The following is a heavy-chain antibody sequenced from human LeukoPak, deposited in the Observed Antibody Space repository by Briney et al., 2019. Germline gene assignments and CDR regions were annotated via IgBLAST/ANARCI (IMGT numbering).Heavy chain of an antibody. CDR1: GGSISRYY. Sequence: PSETLSLTCTVSGGSISRYYWSWIRQPPGKGLEWIGYIYYSGSTNYNPSLKSRVTISVDTSKNQFSLKLSSVTAADTAVYYCARRGYSYGYYTFHFWGRGTVVTVSS. V-gene: IGHV4-59*08. CDR3: ARRGYSYGYYTFHF. CDR2: IYYSGST. J-gene: IGHJ4*02. D-gene: IGHD5-18*01.